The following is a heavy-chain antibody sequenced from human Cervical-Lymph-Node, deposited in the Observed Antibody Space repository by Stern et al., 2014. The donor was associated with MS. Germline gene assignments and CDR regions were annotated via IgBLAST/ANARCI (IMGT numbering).Heavy chain of an antibody. D-gene: IGHD2-15*01. CDR2: ISSSCGDT. J-gene: IGHJ5*02. CDR3: AKEREIVVTVAAPGWFDR. Sequence: EEQLVESGGGVVQPGGSLRLSCQASGGITFKKYAMNWVRQAPGKGLEWVAGISSSCGDTFYADSVKGRFTISRDNSKNTLYLQMNSLTVDDTALYSCAKEREIVVTVAAPGWFDRWGQGTLVTVSS. V-gene: IGHV3-23*04. CDR1: GGITFKKYA.